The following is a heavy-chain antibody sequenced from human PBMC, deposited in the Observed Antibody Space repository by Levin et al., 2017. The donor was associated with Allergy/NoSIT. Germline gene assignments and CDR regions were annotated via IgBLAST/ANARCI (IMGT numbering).Heavy chain of an antibody. Sequence: SETLSLTCTVSGGSISSTSYYWGWIRQPPGKGLEWIGNIYYSGSTYYNPSLKSRVTISVDTSKNQFSLKVSSVTAAETAVYYCARDEMVHEIQYFYGMDVWGQGTTVTVSS. V-gene: IGHV4-39*07. J-gene: IGHJ6*02. CDR2: IYYSGST. CDR1: GGSISSTSYY. D-gene: IGHD2-8*01. CDR3: ARDEMVHEIQYFYGMDV.